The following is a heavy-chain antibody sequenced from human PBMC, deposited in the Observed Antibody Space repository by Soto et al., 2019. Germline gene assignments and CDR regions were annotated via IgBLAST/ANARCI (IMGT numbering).Heavy chain of an antibody. CDR3: AKEDSSGLYYFDY. CDR2: ISYDGSNK. V-gene: IGHV3-30*18. J-gene: IGHJ4*02. CDR1: GFTFSSYG. Sequence: GGSLRLSCAASGFTFSSYGMHWVRQAPGKGLEWVAVISYDGSNKYYADSVKGRFTISRDNSKNTLYLQMNSLRAEDTAVYHCAKEDSSGLYYFDYWGQGTLVTVSS. D-gene: IGHD6-19*01.